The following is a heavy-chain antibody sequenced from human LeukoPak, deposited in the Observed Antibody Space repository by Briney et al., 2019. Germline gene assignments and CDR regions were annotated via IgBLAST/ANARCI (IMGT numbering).Heavy chain of an antibody. J-gene: IGHJ4*02. V-gene: IGHV3-21*01. Sequence: PGGSLRLSCAASGFTFSDFWVEWFRQAPGKGLEWVSSISSSSSYIYYADSVKGRFTISRDNAKNSLYLQMNSLRAEDTAVYYCARAVSFDYWGQGTLVTVSS. D-gene: IGHD3-16*01. CDR1: GFTFSDFW. CDR3: ARAVSFDY. CDR2: ISSSSSYI.